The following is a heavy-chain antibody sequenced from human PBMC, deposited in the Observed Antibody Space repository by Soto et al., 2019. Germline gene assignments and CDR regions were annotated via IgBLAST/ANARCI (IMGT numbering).Heavy chain of an antibody. CDR1: GFTFSNAW. CDR2: IKSKTDGGTT. D-gene: IGHD1-26*01. CDR3: TTHSGSYETIYGMDV. V-gene: IGHV3-15*07. Sequence: GGSLRLSCAASGFTFSNAWMNWVRQAPGKGLEWVGRIKSKTDGGTTDYAAPVKGRFTISRDDSKNTLYLQMNSLKTEDTAVYYCTTHSGSYETIYGMDVWGQGTTVTVSS. J-gene: IGHJ6*02.